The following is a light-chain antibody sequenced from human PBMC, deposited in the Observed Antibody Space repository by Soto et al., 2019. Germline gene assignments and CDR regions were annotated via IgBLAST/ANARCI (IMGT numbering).Light chain of an antibody. CDR3: QHYDTWPVT. CDR1: PGVSNT. CDR2: GAS. Sequence: EIVMTQSPATVSLSPGERATLSCRASPGVSNTLAWYQQRPGQAPRLLIYGASIRAPGIPARFSGGGSGTEFTLTITSLQSEDFAVYYCQHYDTWPVTFGPGTKVEIK. J-gene: IGKJ1*01. V-gene: IGKV3-15*01.